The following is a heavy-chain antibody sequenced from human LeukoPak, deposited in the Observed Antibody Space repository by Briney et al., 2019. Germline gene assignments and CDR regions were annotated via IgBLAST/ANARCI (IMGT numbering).Heavy chain of an antibody. CDR3: ARVRVAAAGRDAFDI. CDR2: ISSSSSYT. J-gene: IGHJ3*02. Sequence: GRSLRLSCAASGFTFSDYYMSWIRQAPGKGLEWVSYISSSSSYTNYADSVKGRFTISRDNAKNSLYLQMNSLRAEDTAVYYCARVRVAAAGRDAFDIWGQGTMVTVSS. CDR1: GFTFSDYY. V-gene: IGHV3-11*06. D-gene: IGHD6-13*01.